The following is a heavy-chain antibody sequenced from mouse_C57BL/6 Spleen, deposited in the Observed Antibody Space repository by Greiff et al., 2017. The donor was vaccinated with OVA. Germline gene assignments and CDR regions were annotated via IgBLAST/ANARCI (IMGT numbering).Heavy chain of an antibody. CDR1: GYTFTSYW. J-gene: IGHJ2*01. CDR3: GTTVVATDYFDY. V-gene: IGHV1-59*01. CDR2: IDPSDSYT. D-gene: IGHD1-1*01. Sequence: QVQLQQPGAELVRPGTSVKLSCKASGYTFTSYWMHWVKQRPGQGLEWIGVIDPSDSYTNYNQKFKGKATLTVDTSSSTAYMQLSSLTSEDAAVDYCGTTVVATDYFDYWGKGTTLTVSS.